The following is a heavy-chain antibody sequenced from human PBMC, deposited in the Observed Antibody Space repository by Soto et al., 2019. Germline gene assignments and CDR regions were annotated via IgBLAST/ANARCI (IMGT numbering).Heavy chain of an antibody. D-gene: IGHD3-3*01. CDR2: ISAYNGNT. J-gene: IGHJ4*02. CDR3: ARDADFWSGYRNAAY. CDR1: GYTFASYG. Sequence: ASVKVSCKASGYTFASYGRSWVRQAPGQGLEWMGWISAYNGNTNYAQKLQGRVTMTTDTSTSTAYMELRSLRSDDTAVYYCARDADFWSGYRNAAYWGQGTLVTVSS. V-gene: IGHV1-18*01.